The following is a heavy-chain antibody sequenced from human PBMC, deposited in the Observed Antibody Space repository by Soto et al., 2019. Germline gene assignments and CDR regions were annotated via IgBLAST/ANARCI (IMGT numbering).Heavy chain of an antibody. J-gene: IGHJ6*02. Sequence: GGSLRLSCAASGFTFSSYAMSWVRQAPGKGLEWVSAISGSGGSTYYADSVKGRFTISRDNSKNTLYLQMNSLRAEDTAVYYCATRHGYCSSTSCYRKYYYYGMDVWGQGTTVTVSS. CDR2: ISGSGGST. V-gene: IGHV3-23*01. CDR3: ATRHGYCSSTSCYRKYYYYGMDV. CDR1: GFTFSSYA. D-gene: IGHD2-2*01.